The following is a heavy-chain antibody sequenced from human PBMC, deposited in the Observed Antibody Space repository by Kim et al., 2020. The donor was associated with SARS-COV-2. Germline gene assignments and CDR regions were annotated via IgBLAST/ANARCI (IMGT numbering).Heavy chain of an antibody. V-gene: IGHV3-7*04. CDR3: ARVSRNSSSNEVAFDI. J-gene: IGHJ3*02. D-gene: IGHD6-6*01. Sequence: TGRFTISRDNAKNSLYLQMNSLRAEDTAVYYCARVSRNSSSNEVAFDIWGQGTMVTVSS.